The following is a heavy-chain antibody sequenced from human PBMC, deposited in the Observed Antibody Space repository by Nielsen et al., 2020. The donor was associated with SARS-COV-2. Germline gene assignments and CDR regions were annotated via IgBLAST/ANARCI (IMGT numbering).Heavy chain of an antibody. CDR3: ARAGLGIAARPTYYYYGMDV. V-gene: IGHV3-48*04. Sequence: ESLKISCAASGFTFSSYSMNWVRQAPGKGLEWVSSISSSGSTIYYADSVKGRFTISRDNAKNSLYLQMNSLRAEDTAVYYCARAGLGIAARPTYYYYGMDVWGQGTTVTVSS. D-gene: IGHD6-6*01. J-gene: IGHJ6*02. CDR1: GFTFSSYS. CDR2: ISSSGSTI.